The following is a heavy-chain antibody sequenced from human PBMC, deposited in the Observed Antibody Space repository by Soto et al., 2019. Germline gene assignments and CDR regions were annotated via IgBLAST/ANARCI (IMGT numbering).Heavy chain of an antibody. CDR3: ARDWCSSTSCYRGGSDYYGMDV. J-gene: IGHJ6*02. CDR1: GYTFTSYA. V-gene: IGHV1-3*01. Sequence: QVQLVQSGAEVKKPGASVKVSCKASGYTFTSYAMHWVRQAPGQRLEWMGWINAGNGNTKYSQKFQGRVTITRDTSASTAYMELSSLRSEDTVVYYCARDWCSSTSCYRGGSDYYGMDVWGQGTTVTVSS. CDR2: INAGNGNT. D-gene: IGHD2-2*01.